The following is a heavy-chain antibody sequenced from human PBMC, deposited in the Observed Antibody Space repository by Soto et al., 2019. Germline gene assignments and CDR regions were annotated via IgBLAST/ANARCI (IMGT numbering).Heavy chain of an antibody. V-gene: IGHV4-31*03. Sequence: SETLSLTCTVSGGSISSGGYYWSWIRQHPGKGLEWFGYIFFTGSTLYNPSLKSRVAISIDTSKNQFSLKLSSVTAADAAVYYCARAKILNFWSGSYSDTNWFDPWGQGTLVTVSS. J-gene: IGHJ5*02. CDR1: GGSISSGGYY. CDR3: ARAKILNFWSGSYSDTNWFDP. D-gene: IGHD3-3*01. CDR2: IFFTGST.